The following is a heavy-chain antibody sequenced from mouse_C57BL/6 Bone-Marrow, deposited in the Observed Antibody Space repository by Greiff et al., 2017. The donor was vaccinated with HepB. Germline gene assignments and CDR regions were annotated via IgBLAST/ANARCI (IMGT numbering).Heavy chain of an antibody. Sequence: EVMLVESGEGLVKPGGSLKLSCAASGFTFSSYAMSWVRQTPEKRLEWVAYISSGGDYIYYADTVKGRFTISRDNARNTLYLQMSSLKSEDTAMYYCTRDRDGNYVNWLAYWGQGTLVTVSA. CDR2: ISSGGDYI. D-gene: IGHD2-1*01. V-gene: IGHV5-9-1*02. J-gene: IGHJ3*01. CDR3: TRDRDGNYVNWLAY. CDR1: GFTFSSYA.